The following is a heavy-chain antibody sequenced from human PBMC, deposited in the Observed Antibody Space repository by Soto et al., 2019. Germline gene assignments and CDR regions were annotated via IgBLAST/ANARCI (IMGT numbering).Heavy chain of an antibody. CDR2: ISAYNGNT. V-gene: IGHV1-18*01. D-gene: IGHD6-13*01. CDR3: ARDRYPSSRWYEGAPSY. J-gene: IGHJ4*02. CDR1: GYTFTSYG. Sequence: GASVKVSCKASGYTFTSYGISWVRQAPGQGLEWMGWISAYNGNTNYAQKLQGRVTMTTDTSTSTAYMELSSLRSEDTAVYYCARDRYPSSRWYEGAPSYWGQGTLVTVSS.